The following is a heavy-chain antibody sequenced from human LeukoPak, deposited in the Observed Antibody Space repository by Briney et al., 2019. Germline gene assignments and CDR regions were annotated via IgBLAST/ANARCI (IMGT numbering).Heavy chain of an antibody. V-gene: IGHV1-46*01. Sequence: ASVKVSCKASGYTFTGYYMQWVRQAPGQGLEWMGIINPSGGSTSYAQKFQGRVTMTRDMSTSTVYMELSSLRSEDTAVYYCARDLSGYCSGGSCYLSAFDIWGQGTMVTVSS. CDR2: INPSGGST. CDR1: GYTFTGYY. J-gene: IGHJ3*02. D-gene: IGHD2-15*01. CDR3: ARDLSGYCSGGSCYLSAFDI.